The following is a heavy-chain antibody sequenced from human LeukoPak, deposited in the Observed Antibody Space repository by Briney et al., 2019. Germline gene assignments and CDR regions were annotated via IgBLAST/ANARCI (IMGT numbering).Heavy chain of an antibody. J-gene: IGHJ4*02. Sequence: GGSLRLSCAASGFTFSSYSMNWVRQAPGKGLEWVSSISSSSSYIYYADSAKGRFTISRDNSKNTLYLQMNSLRAEDTAIYYCAKAEGIAVPGRDYWGQGTLVTVSS. V-gene: IGHV3-21*04. CDR3: AKAEGIAVPGRDY. CDR2: ISSSSSYI. CDR1: GFTFSSYS. D-gene: IGHD6-19*01.